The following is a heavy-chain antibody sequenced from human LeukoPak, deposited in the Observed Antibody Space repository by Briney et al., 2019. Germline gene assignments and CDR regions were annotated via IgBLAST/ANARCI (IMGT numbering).Heavy chain of an antibody. CDR1: GATFSSYA. CDR3: ALLQWLPNGFDV. CDR2: IIPSLHTP. J-gene: IGHJ3*01. D-gene: IGHD5-24*01. Sequence: SVKVSCKASGATFSSYAISWVRQAPGQGLEWMGAIIPSLHTPNYAQKFQGRITITADESTTTAYLEMSSLRSEDTALYYCALLQWLPNGFDVWGRETVVTVAS. V-gene: IGHV1-69*13.